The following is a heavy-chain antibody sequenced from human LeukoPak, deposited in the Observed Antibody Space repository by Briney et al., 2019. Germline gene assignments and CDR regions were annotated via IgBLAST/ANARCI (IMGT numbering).Heavy chain of an antibody. D-gene: IGHD3-10*01. CDR2: INTNTGNP. CDR1: GYTFTSNA. CDR3: MRGLGRGGFGDLCVSC. V-gene: IGHV7-4-1*02. J-gene: IGHJ4*02. Sequence: ASVKVSCKASGYTFTSNALGWVRQAPGQGLEWMGWINTNTGNPTYAQGFTRRFVFSLDTSVNTAYLQISSLKAEDTAVYYCMRGLGRGGFGDLCVSCWGQGTLVTVSS.